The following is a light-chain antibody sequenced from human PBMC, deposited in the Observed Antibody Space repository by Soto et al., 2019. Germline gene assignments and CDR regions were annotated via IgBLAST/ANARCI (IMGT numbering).Light chain of an antibody. CDR1: STDVGTYNY. Sequence: QSALTQPPSASGSPGQSITISCTGTSTDVGTYNYVSWYQQHPGKAPKLMIYEVNKRPSGVPDRFSGSKSGNTASLTVSGGQAEDEADYYCSSYAGSNKMIVGGGTKLTVL. CDR2: EVN. J-gene: IGLJ2*01. V-gene: IGLV2-8*01. CDR3: SSYAGSNKMI.